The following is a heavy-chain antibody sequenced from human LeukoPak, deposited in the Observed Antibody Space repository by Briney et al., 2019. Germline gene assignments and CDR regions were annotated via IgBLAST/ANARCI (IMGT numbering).Heavy chain of an antibody. V-gene: IGHV3-30*18. D-gene: IGHD3-9*01. Sequence: GGSLRLSCAASGFTFSSYGMHWVRQAPGKGPEWVAVISYDGSNKYYADSVKGRFTISRDNSKNTLYLQMNSLRAEDTAVYYCAKDYARLVIPDYWGQGTLVTVSS. CDR2: ISYDGSNK. CDR3: AKDYARLVIPDY. J-gene: IGHJ4*02. CDR1: GFTFSSYG.